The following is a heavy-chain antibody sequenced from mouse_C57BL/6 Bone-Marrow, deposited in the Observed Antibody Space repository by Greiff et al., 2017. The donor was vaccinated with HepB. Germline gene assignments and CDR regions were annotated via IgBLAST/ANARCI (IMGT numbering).Heavy chain of an antibody. J-gene: IGHJ3*01. CDR1: GFTFSDFY. Sequence: EVHLVESGGGLVQSGRSLRLSCATSGFTFSDFYMEWVRQAPGKGLEWIAASRNKANDYTTEYSASVKGRFIVSRDTSQSILYLQMNALRAEDTAIYYCARDGDYAPFAYWGQGTLVTVSA. CDR2: SRNKANDYTT. CDR3: ARDGDYAPFAY. V-gene: IGHV7-1*01. D-gene: IGHD2-4*01.